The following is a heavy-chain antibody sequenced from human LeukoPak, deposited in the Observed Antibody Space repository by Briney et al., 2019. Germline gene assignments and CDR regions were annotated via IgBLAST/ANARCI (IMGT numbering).Heavy chain of an antibody. CDR2: ISYSGTT. V-gene: IGHV4-59*01. CDR1: GGSINYYY. Sequence: SETLSLTSTVSGGSINYYYWSWIRQPPGAGLDWIGYISYSGTTNYNPSLKSRVTISIDTSKNQFSLRLSSVTAADTAVYYCARAHSSGFYGDYWGQGTLVTVSS. J-gene: IGHJ4*02. D-gene: IGHD6-19*01. CDR3: ARAHSSGFYGDY.